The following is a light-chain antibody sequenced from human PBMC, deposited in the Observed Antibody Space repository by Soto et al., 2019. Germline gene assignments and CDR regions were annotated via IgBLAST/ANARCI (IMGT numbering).Light chain of an antibody. J-gene: IGKJ5*01. V-gene: IGKV3-11*01. CDR1: HSVSSS. Sequence: EVVMTQSPATLSVSPGQRVTLSCRASHSVSSSLAWYQQKPGQAPRLLISGASTRAAGVPARFSGSGSGTDFTLTISSLEAEDFAVYYCQQRSNWPPITFGQGTRLEIK. CDR3: QQRSNWPPIT. CDR2: GAS.